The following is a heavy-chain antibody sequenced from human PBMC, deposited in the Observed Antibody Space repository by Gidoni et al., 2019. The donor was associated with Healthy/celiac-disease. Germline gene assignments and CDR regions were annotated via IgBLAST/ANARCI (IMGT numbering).Heavy chain of an antibody. D-gene: IGHD3-22*01. Sequence: QVQLQQWGAGLLKPSETLSLTCAVYGGSVSGYYWSWIRHPQGKGPEWIGEINHSGSTNYNQSIKSQVTISVDTSKNQFTLKLSSVTAADTAVYYCARIDPYYFDYWGQGTLVTVSS. CDR3: ARIDPYYFDY. CDR1: GGSVSGYY. CDR2: INHSGST. J-gene: IGHJ4*02. V-gene: IGHV4-34*01.